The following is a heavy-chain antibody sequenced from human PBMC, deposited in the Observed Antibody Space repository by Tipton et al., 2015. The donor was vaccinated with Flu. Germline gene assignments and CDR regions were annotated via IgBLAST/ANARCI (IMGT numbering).Heavy chain of an antibody. D-gene: IGHD6-13*01. Sequence: SLRLSCAASGFTFSDYDMHWVRQGAGEGLQWVSSIDSAGDTYYLDTVKGRFTISRDNPKNSLYLQMNSLTAGDTAVYFCARGPLPDSNWYNGMDVWGQGTTVTVSS. CDR1: GFTFSDYD. CDR3: ARGPLPDSNWYNGMDV. V-gene: IGHV3-13*01. J-gene: IGHJ6*02. CDR2: IDSAGDT.